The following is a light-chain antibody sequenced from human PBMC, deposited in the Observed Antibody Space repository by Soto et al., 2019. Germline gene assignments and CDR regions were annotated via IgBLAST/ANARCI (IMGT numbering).Light chain of an antibody. J-gene: IGKJ1*01. Sequence: EIVLTQSPATLSLSPGERATLSCRASQSVSSYLAWYQQKPGQGPRLLIYDASNRATGIPARFSGSGSGTDFTLTISYLEPEDFAVYYCQQRSSWRSWTFGQGTKVEIK. CDR1: QSVSSY. V-gene: IGKV3-11*01. CDR2: DAS. CDR3: QQRSSWRSWT.